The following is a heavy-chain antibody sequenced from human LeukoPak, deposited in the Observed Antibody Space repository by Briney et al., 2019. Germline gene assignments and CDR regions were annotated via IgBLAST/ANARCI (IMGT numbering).Heavy chain of an antibody. J-gene: IGHJ4*02. CDR3: ARDRAYGSGSYGGY. CDR2: INPNSGGT. D-gene: IGHD3-10*01. Sequence: ASVKVSCKASGYTFTGYYMHWVRRAPGQGREWMGRINPNSGGTNYAQKFQGRDTMTRDTSISTAYMELSRLRSDDTAVYYCARDRAYGSGSYGGYWGQGTLVTVSS. V-gene: IGHV1-2*06. CDR1: GYTFTGYY.